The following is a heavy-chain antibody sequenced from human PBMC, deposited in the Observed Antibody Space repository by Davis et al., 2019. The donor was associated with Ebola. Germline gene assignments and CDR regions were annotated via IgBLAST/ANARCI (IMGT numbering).Heavy chain of an antibody. J-gene: IGHJ4*02. CDR3: ARDWGIQLWYTYSFDY. CDR1: GFTFSSYA. V-gene: IGHV3-30-3*01. D-gene: IGHD5-18*01. Sequence: GESLKISCAASGFTFSSYAMHWVRQAPGKGLEWVAVISYDGSNKYYADSVKGRFTISRDNSKNTLYLQMNSLRAEDTAVYYCARDWGIQLWYTYSFDYWGQGTLVTVSS. CDR2: ISYDGSNK.